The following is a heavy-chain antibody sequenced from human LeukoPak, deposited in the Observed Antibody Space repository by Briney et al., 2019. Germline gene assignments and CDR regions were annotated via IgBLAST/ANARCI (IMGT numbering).Heavy chain of an antibody. V-gene: IGHV4-59*11. D-gene: IGHD3-3*01. J-gene: IGHJ6*03. CDR1: GGSISSHY. CDR2: IYYSGST. Sequence: SETLSLTCTVSGGSISSHYWSWIRQPPGKGLEWIGYIYYSGSTNYNPSLKSRVTISVDTSKNQFSLKLSSVTAADTAVYYCARDHGPYYDFRSGYYPGYMDVWGKGTTVTVSS. CDR3: ARDHGPYYDFRSGYYPGYMDV.